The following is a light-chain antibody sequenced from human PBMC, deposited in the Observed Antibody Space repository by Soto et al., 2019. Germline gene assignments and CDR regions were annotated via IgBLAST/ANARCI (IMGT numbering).Light chain of an antibody. V-gene: IGLV2-14*01. J-gene: IGLJ1*01. CDR3: SSYTTGSNYV. Sequence: QSVLTQPASVSGSPGQSITISCTGTSRDIGNYNFVSWYQQLPGKAPKLMIYEVSNRPSGVSNRFSGSKSGNTASLTISGLQAEDEADYYCSSYTTGSNYVFGSGTKVTVL. CDR2: EVS. CDR1: SRDIGNYNF.